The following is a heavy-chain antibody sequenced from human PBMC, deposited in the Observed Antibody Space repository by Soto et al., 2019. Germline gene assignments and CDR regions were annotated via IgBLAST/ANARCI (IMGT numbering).Heavy chain of an antibody. D-gene: IGHD1-26*01. Sequence: EVQLVESGGGLVQPGGSLRLSCAASGFTFSDYWMSWVRQAPGKGLEWVANIKVDGSEKKYADSVKGRFTISRDNAKNSVYLQMDSLRAEDTAVYYCASATVRGQGTLVTVSS. CDR3: ASATV. CDR2: IKVDGSEK. V-gene: IGHV3-7*05. CDR1: GFTFSDYW. J-gene: IGHJ1*01.